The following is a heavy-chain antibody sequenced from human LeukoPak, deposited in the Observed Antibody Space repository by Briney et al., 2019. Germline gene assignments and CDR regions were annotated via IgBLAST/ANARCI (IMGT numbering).Heavy chain of an antibody. CDR3: ARDKGGSDAFDI. Sequence: KSSETLSLTCSVSGYSISSGYYWGWIRQPPGKGPEWIGNIYHSGSTYYNPSLNSRVIIAVDTSKNQFSLKLSSVTAADTAVYYCARDKGGSDAFDIWGQGTMVTVS. CDR1: GYSISSGYY. V-gene: IGHV4-38-2*02. D-gene: IGHD3-16*01. J-gene: IGHJ3*02. CDR2: IYHSGST.